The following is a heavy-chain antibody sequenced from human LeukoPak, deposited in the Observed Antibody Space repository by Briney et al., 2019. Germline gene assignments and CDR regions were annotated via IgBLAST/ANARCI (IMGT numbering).Heavy chain of an antibody. D-gene: IGHD3-22*01. CDR2: IRHDGSYQ. V-gene: IGHV3-30*02. CDR3: AKNRDSSDYPRDFDY. CDR1: RFSFGSYG. J-gene: IGHJ4*02. Sequence: GGSLRLSCAAFRFSFGSYGMHWVRQTPGKGLEWVAFIRHDGSYQQYADSVKGRFTVSRDNSKDMVYLQMNSLRTEDTAVYYCAKNRDSSDYPRDFDYWGQGTLVTVSS.